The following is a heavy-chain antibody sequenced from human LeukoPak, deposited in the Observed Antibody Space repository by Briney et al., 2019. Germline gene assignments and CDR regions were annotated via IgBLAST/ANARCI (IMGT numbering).Heavy chain of an antibody. CDR2: ISGSGGST. Sequence: PGGSLRLSCAASGFTLSSYAMSWVCQAPGKGLEWVSAISGSGGSTYYADSVKGRFTISRDNSKNTLYLQMNSLRTEDTAVYYCAKADRFLEWRFDLWGQGALVTVSS. J-gene: IGHJ5*02. D-gene: IGHD3-3*01. V-gene: IGHV3-23*01. CDR1: GFTLSSYA. CDR3: AKADRFLEWRFDL.